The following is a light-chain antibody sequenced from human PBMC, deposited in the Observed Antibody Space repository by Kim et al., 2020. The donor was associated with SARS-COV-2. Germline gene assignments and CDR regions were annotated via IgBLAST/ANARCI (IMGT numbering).Light chain of an antibody. J-gene: IGKJ4*01. CDR3: QQRSNWPLT. V-gene: IGKV3-11*01. CDR2: DAS. CDR1: QSVSSY. Sequence: LSPGERATLSCRASQSVSSYLAWYQQKPGQAPRLLIYDASNRATGIPARFSGSGSGTDFTLTVSSLEPEDFAVYYCQQRSNWPLTFGGGTKVDIK.